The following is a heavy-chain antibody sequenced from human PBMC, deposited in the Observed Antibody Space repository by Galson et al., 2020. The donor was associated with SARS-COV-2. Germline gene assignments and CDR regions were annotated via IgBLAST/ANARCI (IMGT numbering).Heavy chain of an antibody. D-gene: IGHD5-12*01. J-gene: IGHJ4*02. CDR2: ISRSGGST. CDR3: AKLGVWYVEATIDY. V-gene: IGHV3-23*01. CDR1: GFTFSSYA. Sequence: GESLKISCAASGFTFSSYAMSWVRQAPGKGLEWVSAISRSGGSTYYADSVKGRFTISRDISNNTLYLQMNSLRAEDTAVYYCAKLGVWYVEATIDYWSQGTLVTVSS.